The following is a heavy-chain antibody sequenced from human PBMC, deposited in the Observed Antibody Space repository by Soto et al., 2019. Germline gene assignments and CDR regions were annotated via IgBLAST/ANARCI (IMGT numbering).Heavy chain of an antibody. V-gene: IGHV4-61*08. CDR1: GGSISSGDYY. CDR3: ARMNYYDTSGYPFDY. CDR2: IYFRGTT. D-gene: IGHD3-22*01. Sequence: SETLSLTCSVSGGSISSGDYYWSWIRQPPGKGLEWIGYIYFRGTTNYNPSLKSRVTMSADTSKNQFSLKLNSVTAADTAVYYCARMNYYDTSGYPFDYWGQGTLV. J-gene: IGHJ4*02.